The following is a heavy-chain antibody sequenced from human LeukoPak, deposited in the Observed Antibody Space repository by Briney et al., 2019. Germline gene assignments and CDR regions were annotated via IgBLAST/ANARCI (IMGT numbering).Heavy chain of an antibody. J-gene: IGHJ3*02. CDR1: GFTFDDHG. CDR3: AKASPYYYGSGSSAFDI. Sequence: PGGSLRLSCAASGFTFDDHGMFWVRQAPGMGLEWVSSINWNGGVIAYADSVRGRFTISRDNAKSSLYLQMNSLRAEDTAVYYCAKASPYYYGSGSSAFDIWGQGTMVTVSS. CDR2: INWNGGVI. V-gene: IGHV3-20*04. D-gene: IGHD3-10*01.